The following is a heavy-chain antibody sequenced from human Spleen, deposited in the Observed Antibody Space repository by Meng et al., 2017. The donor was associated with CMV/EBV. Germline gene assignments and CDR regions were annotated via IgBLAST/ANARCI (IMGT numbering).Heavy chain of an antibody. CDR2: IYYSGST. V-gene: IGHV4-30-4*08. CDR1: GGSISIGYSD. D-gene: IGHD6-19*01. CDR3: ASFPPPGQQWLVTDY. Sequence: QVPLHVSGQGWGKPHQLASCTCMVSGGSISIGYSDWCWIRQTRGKGLEWIGSIYYSGSTYYIPSLKSRVTISVDTSKNQFSLKLSSVTAADTAVYYCASFPPPGQQWLVTDYWGQGTLVTVSS. J-gene: IGHJ4*02.